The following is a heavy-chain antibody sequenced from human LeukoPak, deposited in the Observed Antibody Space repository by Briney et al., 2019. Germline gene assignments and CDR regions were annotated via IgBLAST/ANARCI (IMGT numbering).Heavy chain of an antibody. D-gene: IGHD3-10*01. V-gene: IGHV4-34*01. Sequence: SETLSLTCAVYGGSFSGYYWSWIRQPPGKGLEWIGEINHSGSTNYNPSLKSRVTISVDTYKNQFSLKLSSVTAADTAVYYCARGLSGYYGSGSYLRWFDPWGQGTLVTVSS. CDR3: ARGLSGYYGSGSYLRWFDP. CDR2: INHSGST. J-gene: IGHJ5*02. CDR1: GGSFSGYY.